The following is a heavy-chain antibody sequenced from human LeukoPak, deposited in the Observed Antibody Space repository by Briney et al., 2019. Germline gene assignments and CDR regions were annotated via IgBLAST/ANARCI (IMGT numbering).Heavy chain of an antibody. D-gene: IGHD6-13*01. V-gene: IGHV1-2*02. CDR2: INSNSADT. CDR3: ARIGISARGTNFHH. Sequence: ASVKVSCKAFGYTFTSNYMHWVRQAPGQGLEWMGWINSNSADTNYAQNFQGRVTMTRDTSISTAYMELSRLRSDDTALYYCARIGISARGTNFHHWGQGTLVTVSS. CDR1: GYTFTSNY. J-gene: IGHJ1*01.